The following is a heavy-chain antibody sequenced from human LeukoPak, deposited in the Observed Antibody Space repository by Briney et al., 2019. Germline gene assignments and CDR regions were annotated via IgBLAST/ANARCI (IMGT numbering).Heavy chain of an antibody. V-gene: IGHV4-39*07. CDR3: ARGDYDFWSGYYSEPTPAEYFQH. CDR2: IYYTRST. Sequence: SETLSLTCSVSGGSITTNNYYWGWIRQPPGKGLEWIGTIYYTRSTYYNSSLRSRVTISVDTSKNQFSLKLSSVTAADTAVYYCARGDYDFWSGYYSEPTPAEYFQHWGQGTLVTVSS. D-gene: IGHD3-3*01. CDR1: GGSITTNNYY. J-gene: IGHJ1*01.